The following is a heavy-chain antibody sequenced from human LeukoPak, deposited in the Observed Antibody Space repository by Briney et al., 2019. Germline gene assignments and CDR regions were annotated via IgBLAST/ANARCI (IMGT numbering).Heavy chain of an antibody. V-gene: IGHV4-61*02. CDR3: ARVMGYGDYPFDY. CDR2: IYTSGST. Sequence: SETLSLTCTVSGGSISSGSYYWSWIRQPAGKGLEWIGRIYTSGSTNYNPSLKSRVTISLDTSKNQFSLKLSSVTAADTAVYYCARVMGYGDYPFDYWGQGTLVTVSS. CDR1: GGSISSGSYY. J-gene: IGHJ4*02. D-gene: IGHD4-17*01.